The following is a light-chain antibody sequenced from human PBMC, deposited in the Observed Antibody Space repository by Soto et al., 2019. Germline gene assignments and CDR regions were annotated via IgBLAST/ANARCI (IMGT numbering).Light chain of an antibody. J-gene: IGLJ1*01. CDR2: TNN. CDR3: CSYTSSSAIYV. V-gene: IGLV1-44*01. CDR1: SSNIGSNT. Sequence: QSVLTQPPSMSGTPGQRVTISCSGSSSNIGSNTVNWYQQVPGTAAKLLIYTNNPRPSGVPDRFSGSKSGTSASLTISGLQAEDEADYYCCSYTSSSAIYVLGSGTKVTVL.